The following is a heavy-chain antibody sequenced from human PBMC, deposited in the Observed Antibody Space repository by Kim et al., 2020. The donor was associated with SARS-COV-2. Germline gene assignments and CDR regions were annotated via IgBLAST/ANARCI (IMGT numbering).Heavy chain of an antibody. CDR2: ISSSGSTI. Sequence: GGSLRLSCAASGFTFSDYYMSWIRQAPGKGLEWVSYISSSGSTIYYADSVKGRFTISRDNAKNSLYLQMNSLRAEDTAVYYCAREGDSSIWRLSLNYYYYGMDVWGQGTTVTVSS. D-gene: IGHD6-13*01. CDR1: GFTFSDYY. J-gene: IGHJ6*02. CDR3: AREGDSSIWRLSLNYYYYGMDV. V-gene: IGHV3-11*04.